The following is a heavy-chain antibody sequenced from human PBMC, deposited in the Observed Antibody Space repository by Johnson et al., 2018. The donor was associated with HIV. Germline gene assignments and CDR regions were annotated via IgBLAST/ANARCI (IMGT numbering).Heavy chain of an antibody. CDR2: ISYDGSKR. Sequence: QVQLVESGGAVVQPGTSLRLSCAASGFTFSGSVMHWVRQAPGKGLAWVAVISYDGSKRYYEDSVKGRFTISRDNSKNTLFLQMNSLRAEDTAVYYCARGTFYYDSSTGSDAFDIWGQGAMVTVSS. V-gene: IGHV3-30*03. J-gene: IGHJ3*02. CDR3: ARGTFYYDSSTGSDAFDI. CDR1: GFTFSGSV. D-gene: IGHD3-22*01.